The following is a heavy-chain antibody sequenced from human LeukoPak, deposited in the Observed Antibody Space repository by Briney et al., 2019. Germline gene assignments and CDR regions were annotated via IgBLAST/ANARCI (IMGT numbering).Heavy chain of an antibody. CDR3: ASESPLGYCSGGSCPYYFDY. V-gene: IGHV4-4*02. CDR1: GGSISSSNW. Sequence: SETLSLTCAVSGGSISSSNWWSWVRQPPGKGLEWIGEIYDSESTNYNPSLKSRVTISVDKSKNQFSLKLSSVTAADTAVYYCASESPLGYCSGGSCPYYFDYWGQGTLVTVSS. J-gene: IGHJ4*02. D-gene: IGHD2-15*01. CDR2: IYDSEST.